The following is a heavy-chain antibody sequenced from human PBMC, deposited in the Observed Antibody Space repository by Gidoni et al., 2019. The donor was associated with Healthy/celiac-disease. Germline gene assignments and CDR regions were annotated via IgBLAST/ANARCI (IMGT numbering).Heavy chain of an antibody. CDR3: AREDIVVVPAAHRPHYYYYGMDV. CDR1: GFTVSSNY. J-gene: IGHJ6*02. V-gene: IGHV3-53*01. Sequence: EVQLVESGGGLIQPGGSLRLSCAASGFTVSSNYMSWVRQAPGKGLEWVSVIYSGGSTYYADSVKGRFTSSRDNSKNTLYLQMNSLRAEDTAVYYCAREDIVVVPAAHRPHYYYYGMDVWGQGTTVTVSS. CDR2: IYSGGST. D-gene: IGHD2-2*01.